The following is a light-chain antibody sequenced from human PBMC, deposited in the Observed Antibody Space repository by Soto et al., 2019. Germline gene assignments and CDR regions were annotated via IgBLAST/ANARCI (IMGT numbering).Light chain of an antibody. CDR2: GAS. Sequence: ERAFPQGPGRLSLASGERATLSCRASRSVSSSDLAWYQQRLGQAPRLLIYGASSRATGIQDRFSGSGFGTDVTLTISRLEPEDLAVYYCQQYGSSPWMFGQGTKVDIK. CDR3: QQYGSSPWM. J-gene: IGKJ1*01. V-gene: IGKV3-20*01. CDR1: RSVSSSD.